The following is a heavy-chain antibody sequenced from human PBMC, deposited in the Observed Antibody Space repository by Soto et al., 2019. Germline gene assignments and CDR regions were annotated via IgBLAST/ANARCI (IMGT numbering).Heavy chain of an antibody. CDR2: IYYSGST. J-gene: IGHJ3*02. CDR1: GGSISSGDYY. CDR3: ARDKGYSGYDSHDAFDI. D-gene: IGHD5-12*01. V-gene: IGHV4-30-4*01. Sequence: PSETLSLTCTVSGGSISSGDYYWSWIRQPPGKGLEWIGYIYYSGSTYYNPSLKSRVTISVDTSKNQFSLKLSSVTAADTAVYYCARDKGYSGYDSHDAFDIWGQGTMVTVS.